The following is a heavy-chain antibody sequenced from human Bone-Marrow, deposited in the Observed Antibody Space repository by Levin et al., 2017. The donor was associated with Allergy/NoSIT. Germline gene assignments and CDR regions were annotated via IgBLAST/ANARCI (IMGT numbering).Heavy chain of an antibody. J-gene: IGHJ6*02. V-gene: IGHV1-2*02. CDR2: VHPNSGGK. CDR3: ARGGVTLWGAHMDV. CDR1: GYTFTDYY. D-gene: IGHD7-27*01. Sequence: VASVKVSCEASGYTFTDYYIYWMRQAPGQGLEWMGWVHPNSGGKDYAQKYEARVTMTRDTSLRTAYMDLSSLTSDDTAVYYCARGGVTLWGAHMDVWGQGTAVYVSS.